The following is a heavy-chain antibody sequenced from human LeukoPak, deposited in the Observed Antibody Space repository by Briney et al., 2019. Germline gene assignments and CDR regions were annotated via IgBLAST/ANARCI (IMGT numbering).Heavy chain of an antibody. D-gene: IGHD3-22*01. Sequence: GASVKVSCKASGYSFISYGISWVRQAPGQGLERMGWISTYNGNTDYAQKLQGRVTMTTDTSTSTVYMEMRSLRSDDTAVYYCARDNGYLGYWGQGTLVTVSS. V-gene: IGHV1-18*01. CDR2: ISTYNGNT. CDR3: ARDNGYLGY. J-gene: IGHJ4*02. CDR1: GYSFISYG.